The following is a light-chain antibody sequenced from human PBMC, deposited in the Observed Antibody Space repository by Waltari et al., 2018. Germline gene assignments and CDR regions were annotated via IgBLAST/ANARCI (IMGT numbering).Light chain of an antibody. CDR1: QSISSW. J-gene: IGKJ1*01. V-gene: IGKV1-5*03. CDR2: KAS. CDR3: QQYNSFRA. Sequence: DIQMTQSPSTLSASVGDRVTITCRASQSISSWLAWYQQKTGKVPKLLIYKASTLESGVPSRFSGSGSGTEFTLTISSLQPDDSATYYCQQYNSFRAFGQGTKVEIK.